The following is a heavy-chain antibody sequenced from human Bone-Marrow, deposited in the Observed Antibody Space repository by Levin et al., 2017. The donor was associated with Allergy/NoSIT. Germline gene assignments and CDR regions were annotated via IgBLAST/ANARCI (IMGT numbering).Heavy chain of an antibody. Sequence: SVKVSCKASGYTFTYRHLHWLRQAPGQALEWLGWITIYNGNTVYARKFQDRVRITRESSLTTVYMELVNLRSEDTAIYYCTRSPLYGDTPYFDSWGQGTLVTVSS. CDR2: ITIYNGNT. V-gene: IGHV1-45*01. D-gene: IGHD2/OR15-2a*01. CDR1: GYTFTYRH. CDR3: TRSPLYGDTPYFDS. J-gene: IGHJ4*02.